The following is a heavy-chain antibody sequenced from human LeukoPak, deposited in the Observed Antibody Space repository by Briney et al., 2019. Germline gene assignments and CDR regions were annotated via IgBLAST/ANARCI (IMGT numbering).Heavy chain of an antibody. CDR2: IKQDGSEK. CDR3: ARVLTVAPFDY. V-gene: IGHV3-7*01. D-gene: IGHD4-11*01. CDR1: GFTFSSYW. J-gene: IGHJ4*02. Sequence: GGSLRLSCAASGFTFSSYWMSWVRQAPGKGLEWVANIKQDGSEKYYVDSVKGRFTISRDSAKNSLYLQMNSLRAEDTAVYYCARVLTVAPFDYWGQGILVTVSS.